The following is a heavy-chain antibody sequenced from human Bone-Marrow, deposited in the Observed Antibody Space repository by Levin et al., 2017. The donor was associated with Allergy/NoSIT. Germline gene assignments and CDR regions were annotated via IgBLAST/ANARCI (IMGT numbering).Heavy chain of an antibody. Sequence: SCAASGFSISIYAMHWVRQAPGKGLEWVAVIGYDGSNIYYADSVKGRFTISRANSKNTLFLQMNSLRAEDTAVYYCAKQNGSGTDYYYYGMDVWGQGTTVTVFS. CDR3: AKQNGSGTDYYYYGMDV. J-gene: IGHJ6*02. V-gene: IGHV3-30*18. D-gene: IGHD3-10*01. CDR2: IGYDGSNI. CDR1: GFSISIYA.